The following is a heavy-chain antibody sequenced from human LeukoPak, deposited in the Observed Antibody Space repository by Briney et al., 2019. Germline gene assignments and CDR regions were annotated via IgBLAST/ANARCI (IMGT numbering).Heavy chain of an antibody. J-gene: IGHJ4*02. Sequence: PGRSLRLSCAAPGFSFSTYAMHWVRQAPGKGLEWVALIWHDASHTFYTDSVKGRFTISRDNSKNTVYLQMNSLGGEDTAVYYCAREISGSGSYPDYWGQGTLVTVSS. CDR1: GFSFSTYA. CDR3: AREISGSGSYPDY. V-gene: IGHV3-33*01. CDR2: IWHDASHT. D-gene: IGHD3-10*01.